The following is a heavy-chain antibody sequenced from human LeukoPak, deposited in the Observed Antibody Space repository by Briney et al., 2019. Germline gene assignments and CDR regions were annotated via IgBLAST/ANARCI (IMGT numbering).Heavy chain of an antibody. Sequence: GGSLTLSCAAYGFTLRSHWMRWVRPAAGKGREWVANIKQDGREKYYVDSVKGRFTISRDNAKNSLYLQMNSLRAEDTAVYYCARDTYCSSTSCYRYYYYYYMDVWGKGTTVTVSS. V-gene: IGHV3-7*01. CDR3: ARDTYCSSTSCYRYYYYYYMDV. J-gene: IGHJ6*03. CDR2: IKQDGREK. D-gene: IGHD2-2*02. CDR1: GFTLRSHW.